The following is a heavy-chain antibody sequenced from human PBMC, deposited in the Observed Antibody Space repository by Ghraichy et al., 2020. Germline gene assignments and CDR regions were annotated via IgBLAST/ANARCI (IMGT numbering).Heavy chain of an antibody. CDR1: GGSISSYY. D-gene: IGHD3-22*01. V-gene: IGHV4-4*07. CDR2: IYTSGST. CDR3: ARDPTYYYDSSGYYPYWYFDL. Sequence: SETLSLTCTVSGGSISSYYWSWIRQPAGKGLEWIGRIYTSGSTNYNPSLKSRVTMSVDTSKNQFSLKLSSVTAADTAVYYCARDPTYYYDSSGYYPYWYFDLWGRGTLVTVSS. J-gene: IGHJ2*01.